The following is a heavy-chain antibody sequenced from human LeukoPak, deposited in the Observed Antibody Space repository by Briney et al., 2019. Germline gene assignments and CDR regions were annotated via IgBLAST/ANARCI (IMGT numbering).Heavy chain of an antibody. CDR2: ISASGDST. J-gene: IGHJ4*02. CDR3: ANRYFGNYYFDY. Sequence: PGGSLRLSCAASGFTFSTYPMSWVRQAPGKGLEWVSAISASGDSTYYADSVKGRFTISRDNSKNTLYVQMNSLRVEHTAVYYCANRYFGNYYFDYWGQGALVTVSS. CDR1: GFTFSTYP. V-gene: IGHV3-23*01. D-gene: IGHD2-21*01.